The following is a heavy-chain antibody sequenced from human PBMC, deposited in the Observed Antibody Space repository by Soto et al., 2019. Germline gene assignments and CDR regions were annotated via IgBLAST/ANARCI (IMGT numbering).Heavy chain of an antibody. CDR1: GFTFTNYY. J-gene: IGHJ2*01. CDR2: INPCGGST. V-gene: IGHV1-46*01. Sequence: QVQLVQSGAEVKKPGASVKVSCKASGFTFTNYYMHWVRQAPGQGLEWMGIINPCGGSTTYAQNFQGRVTMTRDTSTSTVYMELSSRRSEDTAVYYCARDAHYDSCGFYYDQRDWHFDLWGRGTLVTVSS. CDR3: ARDAHYDSCGFYYDQRDWHFDL. D-gene: IGHD3-22*01.